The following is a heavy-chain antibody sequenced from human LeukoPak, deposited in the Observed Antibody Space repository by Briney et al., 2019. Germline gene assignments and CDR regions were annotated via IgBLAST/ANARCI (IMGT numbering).Heavy chain of an antibody. V-gene: IGHV3-7*01. CDR2: IKQGESER. CDR1: GFTFSNYW. CDR3: ARGGQGSSGPTDY. J-gene: IGHJ4*02. Sequence: GGSLRLSCVASGFTFSNYWMSWVRQAPGKGLEWVANIKQGESERYYVASVKGRFIISRDNAKNSLYLQVNGLRADDTALYYCARGGQGSSGPTDYWGQGTLVTVSS. D-gene: IGHD6-19*01.